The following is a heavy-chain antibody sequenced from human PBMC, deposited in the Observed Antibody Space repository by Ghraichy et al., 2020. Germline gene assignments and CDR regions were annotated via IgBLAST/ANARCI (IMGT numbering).Heavy chain of an antibody. CDR1: GFTFSIYS. V-gene: IGHV3-21*01. CDR3: ARTGYNYYYGMDV. J-gene: IGHJ6*02. D-gene: IGHD2-15*01. Sequence: GGSLRLSCAASGFTFSIYSMNWARQAPGKGLEWVSSIISTSSYIYYADSVRGRFSISRDNAKNSLDLQMNSLRAEDTAVYYCARTGYNYYYGMDVWGQGTTVTVSS. CDR2: IISTSSYI.